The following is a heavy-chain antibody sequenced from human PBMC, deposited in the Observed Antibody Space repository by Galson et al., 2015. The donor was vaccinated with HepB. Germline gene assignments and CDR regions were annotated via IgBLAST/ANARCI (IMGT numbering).Heavy chain of an antibody. CDR3: AKDMRSSGWFDY. D-gene: IGHD6-19*01. CDR1: GFTFSSYA. Sequence: SLRLSCAASGFTFSSYAMSWVRQAPGKGLEWVSAISGSGGSTYYADSVKGRFTISRDNSKNTLYLQMNSLRAEDTAVYYCAKDMRSSGWFDYWGQGTLVTVSS. J-gene: IGHJ4*02. CDR2: ISGSGGST. V-gene: IGHV3-23*01.